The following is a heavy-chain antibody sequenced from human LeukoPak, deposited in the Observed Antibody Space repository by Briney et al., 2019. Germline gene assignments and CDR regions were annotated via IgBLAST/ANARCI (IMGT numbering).Heavy chain of an antibody. V-gene: IGHV3-13*01. CDR3: ARGYWGAAAHLDY. CDR2: IGTAGDT. CDR1: GFTFSSYD. Sequence: GGSLRLSCAASGFTFSSYDMHWVRQATGKGLEWVSAIGTAGDTYYPGSVKGRFTISRENAKNSLYLQMNSLRAGDTAVYYCARGYWGAAAHLDYWGQGTLVTVSS. D-gene: IGHD6-13*01. J-gene: IGHJ4*02.